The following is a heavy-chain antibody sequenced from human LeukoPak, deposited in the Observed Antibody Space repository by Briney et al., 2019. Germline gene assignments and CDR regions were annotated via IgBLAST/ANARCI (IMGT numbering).Heavy chain of an antibody. V-gene: IGHV3-15*01. CDR2: IKSRTAGGTT. Sequence: GGSLRLFCAASGFTFSKGWMRWVRQAPRKGLEWVGRIKSRTAGGTTDYAALVKGRFIISRDDSKNTLFLQMNSLKTEDTAVYFCTTDRGITDLPLFGYWGQGTLVTVSS. D-gene: IGHD1-14*01. CDR3: TTDRGITDLPLFGY. J-gene: IGHJ4*02. CDR1: GFTFSKGW.